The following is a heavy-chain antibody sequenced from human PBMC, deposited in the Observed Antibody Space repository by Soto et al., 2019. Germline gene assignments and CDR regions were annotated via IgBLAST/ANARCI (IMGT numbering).Heavy chain of an antibody. J-gene: IGHJ4*02. V-gene: IGHV2-5*01. CDR2: IFWTNDV. Sequence: QITLKESGPTLVKPTQTLTLTCTLSGFSLRSPGVGVGWIRQTPGKALEWLALIFWTNDVRYSPSLRSRLTITKDTSKNQVVLTMTNVDPVDTGTYYCTHRRNVYSDSVAGFDYWGQGTLVSVSS. D-gene: IGHD4-17*01. CDR1: GFSLRSPGVG. CDR3: THRRNVYSDSVAGFDY.